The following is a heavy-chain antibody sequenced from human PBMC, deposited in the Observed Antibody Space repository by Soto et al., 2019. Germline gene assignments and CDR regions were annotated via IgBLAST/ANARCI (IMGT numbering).Heavy chain of an antibody. D-gene: IGHD6-13*01. V-gene: IGHV3-30*18. J-gene: IGHJ4*02. CDR2: ISYDGSNK. Sequence: GGSLRLSCAASGFTFSSYGMHWVRQAPGKGLEWVAVISYDGSNKYYADSVKGRFTISRDNSKNTLYLQMNSLRAEDTAVYYCAKDGESAAGIDYWGQGTLVTVSS. CDR1: GFTFSSYG. CDR3: AKDGESAAGIDY.